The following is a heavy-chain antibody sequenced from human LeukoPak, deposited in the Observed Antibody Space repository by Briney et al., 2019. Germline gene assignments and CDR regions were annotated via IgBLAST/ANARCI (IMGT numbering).Heavy chain of an antibody. Sequence: TGGSLRLSCAASGFTFSNYAMSWVRQAPGKGLEWVSAISGSGGSTHYADSVKGRFTISRDNSKNTLYLQMNGLRAEDTAIYYCASNRATVTTAIDYWGQGTLVTVPS. V-gene: IGHV3-23*01. CDR3: ASNRATVTTAIDY. J-gene: IGHJ4*02. CDR1: GFTFSNYA. CDR2: ISGSGGST. D-gene: IGHD4-11*01.